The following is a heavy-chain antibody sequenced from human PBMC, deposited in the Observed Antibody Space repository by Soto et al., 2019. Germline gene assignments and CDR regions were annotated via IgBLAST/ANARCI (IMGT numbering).Heavy chain of an antibody. CDR3: ARDSTCCGLDV. Sequence: PSETLSLTCNVSGGSMRSYYWTWMRQSPGKGLEWLGNIFYNEKNNLNPSLKSRLSISVDTSKKKFSLMLSSVTAEDTAIYYCARDSTCCGLDVWGQGTTVTVS. D-gene: IGHD2-21*01. V-gene: IGHV4-59*01. CDR2: IFYNEKN. CDR1: GGSMRSYY. J-gene: IGHJ6*02.